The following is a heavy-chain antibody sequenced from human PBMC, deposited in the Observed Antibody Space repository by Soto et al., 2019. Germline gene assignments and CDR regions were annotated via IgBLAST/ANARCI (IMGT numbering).Heavy chain of an antibody. CDR3: ASQSPTYYDFWSGYYRSGFDY. CDR2: INHSGST. Sequence: SGAMSLTCAVYGGSFSGYYWSWIRQPPGKGLEWIGEINHSGSTNYNPSLKSRVTISVDTSKNQFSLKLSSVTAADTAVYYCASQSPTYYDFWSGYYRSGFDYCGQGTLVTVSS. CDR1: GGSFSGYY. D-gene: IGHD3-3*01. V-gene: IGHV4-34*01. J-gene: IGHJ4*02.